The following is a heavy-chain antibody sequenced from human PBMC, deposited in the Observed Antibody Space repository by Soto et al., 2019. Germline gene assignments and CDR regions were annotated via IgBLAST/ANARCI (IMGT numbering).Heavy chain of an antibody. Sequence: GASVKVSCKASGYTFTSYAMHWVRQAPGQRLEWMGWISAYNGNTNYAQKLQGRVTMTTDTSTSTAYMELRSLRSDDTAVYYCARDLSFLEWLLPYYYYGMDVWGQGTTVTVSS. J-gene: IGHJ6*02. CDR1: GYTFTSYA. V-gene: IGHV1-18*01. CDR2: ISAYNGNT. CDR3: ARDLSFLEWLLPYYYYGMDV. D-gene: IGHD3-3*02.